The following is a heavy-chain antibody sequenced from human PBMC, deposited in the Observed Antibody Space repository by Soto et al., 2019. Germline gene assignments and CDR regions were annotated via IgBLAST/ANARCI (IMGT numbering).Heavy chain of an antibody. J-gene: IGHJ2*01. V-gene: IGHV3-11*06. CDR3: ARLRVGVNWYFDL. CDR2: VSSTGSYT. D-gene: IGHD1-26*01. Sequence: QMQLVESGGGLVKPGGSLRLSCAASGFNFGDYYMSWVRQAPGKGLEWVSFVSSTGSYTKYSDSVGGRFTVSRDNGKKSLHLQLNSLRVEDTAVYYCARLRVGVNWYFDLWGRGTLVTVSS. CDR1: GFNFGDYY.